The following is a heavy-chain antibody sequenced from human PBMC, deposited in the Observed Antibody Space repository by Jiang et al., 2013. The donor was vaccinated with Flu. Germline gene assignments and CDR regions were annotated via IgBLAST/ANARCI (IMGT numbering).Heavy chain of an antibody. CDR3: ASAWYCGGDCYQSFDY. D-gene: IGHD2-21*02. CDR1: GGSISSGSYY. V-gene: IGHV4-61*02. Sequence: PGLVKPSQTLSLTCTVSGGSISSGSYYWSWIRQPAGKGLEWIGRIYTSGSTNYNPSLKSRVTISVDTSKNQFSLKLSSVTAADTAVYYCASAWYCGGDCYQSFDYWGQGTLVTVSS. J-gene: IGHJ4*02. CDR2: IYTSGST.